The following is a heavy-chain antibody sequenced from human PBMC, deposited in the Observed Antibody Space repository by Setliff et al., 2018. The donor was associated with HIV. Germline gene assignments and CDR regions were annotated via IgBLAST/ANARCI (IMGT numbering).Heavy chain of an antibody. CDR2: IHYSGNT. CDR1: GGSISSGGYY. D-gene: IGHD3-3*01. CDR3: ARGGLGVVTSFDS. Sequence: KTSEPLSLTCTVSGGSISSGGYYWSWIRQHPGKGLEWIGYIHYSGNTYNNPSLNSRSSISVDMSKNKFSLKLSSLTAADTAVYYCARGGLGVVTSFDSWGPGTLVTVSS. V-gene: IGHV4-31*03. J-gene: IGHJ4*02.